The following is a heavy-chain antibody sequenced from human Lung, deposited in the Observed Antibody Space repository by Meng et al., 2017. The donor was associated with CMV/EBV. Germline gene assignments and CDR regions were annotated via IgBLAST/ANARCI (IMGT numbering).Heavy chain of an antibody. Sequence: QVQLVQSGAEVKKPGASVKVSCKASDYTFTGYGVSWVRQAPGQRLEWMGWINAGNGNTKYSQKFQGRVTITRDTSASTAYMELSSLRSEDTAVYYCARDQGAWFGEAPRFDYWGQGTLVTVSS. V-gene: IGHV1-3*01. J-gene: IGHJ4*02. D-gene: IGHD3-10*01. CDR3: ARDQGAWFGEAPRFDY. CDR1: DYTFTGYG. CDR2: INAGNGNT.